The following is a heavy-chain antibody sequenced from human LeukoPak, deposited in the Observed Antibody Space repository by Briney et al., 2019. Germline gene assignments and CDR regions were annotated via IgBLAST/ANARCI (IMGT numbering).Heavy chain of an antibody. D-gene: IGHD3-9*01. CDR3: AKDQVMRYFELSMDV. Sequence: GRSLRLSCAASGFTFSSYGMHWVRRAPGKGLEWVAVISYDGSNKYYADSVKGRFTISRDNSKNTLYLQMNSLRAEDTAVYYCAKDQVMRYFELSMDVWGKGTTVTVSS. CDR2: ISYDGSNK. V-gene: IGHV3-30*18. CDR1: GFTFSSYG. J-gene: IGHJ6*04.